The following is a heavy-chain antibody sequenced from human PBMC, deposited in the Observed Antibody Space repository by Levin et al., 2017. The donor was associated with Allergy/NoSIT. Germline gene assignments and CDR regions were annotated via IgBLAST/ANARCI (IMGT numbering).Heavy chain of an antibody. J-gene: IGHJ5*02. V-gene: IGHV4-39*01. CDR1: GGSISSSNYY. Sequence: SQTLSLPCTVSGGSISSSNYYWGWIRQPPGKGLEWIGSMYYSGSTYYNPSLKSRVTISVDTSKSQFSLKLSSVTAADTAVYYCARHDCSSTTCYLLAYNWFDPWGQGTLVTVSS. CDR2: MYYSGST. CDR3: ARHDCSSTTCYLLAYNWFDP. D-gene: IGHD2-2*01.